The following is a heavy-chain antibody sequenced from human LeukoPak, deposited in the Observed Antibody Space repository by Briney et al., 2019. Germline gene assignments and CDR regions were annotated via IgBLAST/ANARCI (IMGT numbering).Heavy chain of an antibody. J-gene: IGHJ6*03. CDR2: ISYDGSNK. CDR1: GFTFSSYG. CDR3: AKRTPHYYYMDV. V-gene: IGHV3-30*18. Sequence: GGSLRLSCAASGFTFSSYGMHWVRQAPGKGLEWVAVISYDGSNKYYADSVKGRFTISRDNSKNTLYLQMNSLRAEDTAVYYCAKRTPHYYYMDVWGKGTTVTVSS.